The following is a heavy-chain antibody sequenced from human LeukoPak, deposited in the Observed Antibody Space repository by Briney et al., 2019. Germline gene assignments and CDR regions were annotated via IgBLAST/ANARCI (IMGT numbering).Heavy chain of an antibody. CDR2: IYTSGST. V-gene: IGHV4-4*09. J-gene: IGHJ4*02. CDR1: GGSISTYY. CDR3: ATFYSNSLYFDY. Sequence: SETLSLTCTVSGGSISTYYWSWIRQSPGQGLEWIGYIYTSGSTNYNPSLRSRVTISVDTSKNQLSLKLSSVTAADTAVYYCATFYSNSLYFDYWGQGTLVTVSS. D-gene: IGHD4-11*01.